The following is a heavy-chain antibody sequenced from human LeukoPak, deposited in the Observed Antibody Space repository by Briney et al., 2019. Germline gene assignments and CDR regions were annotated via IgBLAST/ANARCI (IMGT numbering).Heavy chain of an antibody. D-gene: IGHD4-17*01. CDR1: GGSISSYY. V-gene: IGHV4-59*08. CDR3: ASAPYGDYPDY. Sequence: SETLSLTCTVSGGSISSYYWSWIRQPPGKGLEWIGYIYYSGSTNYNPSLKSRVTISVDTSKNQFSLKLSSVTAADTAVYYCASAPYGDYPDYWGQGTLVTVSS. J-gene: IGHJ4*02. CDR2: IYYSGST.